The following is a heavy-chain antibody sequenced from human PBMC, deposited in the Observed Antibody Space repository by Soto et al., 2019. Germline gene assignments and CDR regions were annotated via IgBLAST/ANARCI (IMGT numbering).Heavy chain of an antibody. CDR3: AREEFDDFWSGNKYYIDF. V-gene: IGHV3-23*01. CDR1: GFTFSSYA. CDR2: ISGSGGRT. D-gene: IGHD3-3*01. J-gene: IGHJ4*02. Sequence: PGGSLRLSCAASGFTFSSYAMSWVRQAPGKGLEWVSAISGSGGRTYYADSVKGRFTISRDNSKNTLYLQMNSLRAEDTAVYYCAREEFDDFWSGNKYYIDFSGQGTLVTVSS.